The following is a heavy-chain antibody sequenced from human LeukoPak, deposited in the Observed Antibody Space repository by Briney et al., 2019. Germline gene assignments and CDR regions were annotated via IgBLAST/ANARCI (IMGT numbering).Heavy chain of an antibody. CDR2: ISDDNGNT. Sequence: ASVKVSCKASGYTFTGYYLHWVRQAPGQGLEWMGWISDDNGNTNYAQKLQGRVTMTTDTSTSTAYMELRSLRSDDTAVYYCAREWYYDFWSGYPIYYMDVWGKGTTVTVSS. CDR3: AREWYYDFWSGYPIYYMDV. D-gene: IGHD3-3*01. J-gene: IGHJ6*03. CDR1: GYTFTGYY. V-gene: IGHV1-18*04.